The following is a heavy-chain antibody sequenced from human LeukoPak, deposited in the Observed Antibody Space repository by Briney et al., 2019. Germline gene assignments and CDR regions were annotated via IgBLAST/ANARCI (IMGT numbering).Heavy chain of an antibody. Sequence: GGSLRLSCAASGFTFNTFAMSWVRQAPGKGLEWVATICGSGTTYYADSVKGRFSISRDNSESTLSLQMNSLRAEDTAVYHCAKSVSSTWYMGNWFDPWGQGTLVTVSS. J-gene: IGHJ5*02. CDR1: GFTFNTFA. CDR2: ICGSGTT. D-gene: IGHD6-13*01. CDR3: AKSVSSTWYMGNWFDP. V-gene: IGHV3-23*01.